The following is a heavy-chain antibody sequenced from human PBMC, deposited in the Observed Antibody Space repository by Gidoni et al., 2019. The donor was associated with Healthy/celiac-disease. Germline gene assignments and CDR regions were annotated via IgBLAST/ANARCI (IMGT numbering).Heavy chain of an antibody. Sequence: QVQLVQSGAEVKKPGSSVKVSCKASGRTFSSYAIIWVLPAPGQGLEWMGGNIPIFGTANYAQKFQGRVTITADESTSTAYMELSSLRSEDTAVYYCARGYCSGGSCYKGTPYYYYGMDVWGKGTTVTVSS. J-gene: IGHJ6*04. CDR3: ARGYCSGGSCYKGTPYYYYGMDV. V-gene: IGHV1-69*01. CDR2: NIPIFGTA. CDR1: GRTFSSYA. D-gene: IGHD2-15*01.